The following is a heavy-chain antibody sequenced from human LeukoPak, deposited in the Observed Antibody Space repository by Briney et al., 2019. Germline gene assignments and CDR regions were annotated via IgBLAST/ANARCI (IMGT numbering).Heavy chain of an antibody. D-gene: IGHD3-10*01. Sequence: PGGSLRLSCAASGFTFSGSAMHWVRQASGKGLEWVGRIRSKTNSYATSYAASVKGRFALSRDDSKNTLYLQMNSLRAEDTAVYYCAKVPHGFDYWGQGTLVTVSS. CDR3: AKVPHGFDY. V-gene: IGHV3-73*01. CDR1: GFTFSGSA. CDR2: IRSKTNSYAT. J-gene: IGHJ4*02.